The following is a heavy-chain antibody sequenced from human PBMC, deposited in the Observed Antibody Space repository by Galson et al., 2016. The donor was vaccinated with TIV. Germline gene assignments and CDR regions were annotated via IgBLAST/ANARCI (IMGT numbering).Heavy chain of an antibody. V-gene: IGHV3-66*02. CDR3: ARDRRHCGNECFLRYYYGMDV. D-gene: IGHD2-21*01. CDR1: ELIVTDNY. Sequence: SLRLSCAASELIVTDNYMTWVRQAPGRGLEWVALIADDGSTFYSASVKGRFTISRDSSKNVVNLQMNSLRPEDTAVYFCARDRRHCGNECFLRYYYGMDVWGQGTTVTVSS. CDR2: IADDGST. J-gene: IGHJ6*02.